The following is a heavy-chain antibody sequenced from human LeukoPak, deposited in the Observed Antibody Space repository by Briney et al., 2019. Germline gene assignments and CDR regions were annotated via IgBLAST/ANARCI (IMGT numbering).Heavy chain of an antibody. CDR3: ARERSSSSSYFDY. Sequence: PSETLSLTCTVSGGSISSYYWSWIRQPPAEGLEWIGYIYYTGSTNYNPSLKSRVTISVDTSKNQFSLKVSSVTAADTAVYYCARERSSSSSYFDYWGQGTLVTVSS. CDR2: IYYTGST. J-gene: IGHJ4*02. D-gene: IGHD6-6*01. V-gene: IGHV4-59*01. CDR1: GGSISSYY.